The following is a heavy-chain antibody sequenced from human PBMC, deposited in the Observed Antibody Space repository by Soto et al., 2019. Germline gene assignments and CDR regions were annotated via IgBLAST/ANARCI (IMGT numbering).Heavy chain of an antibody. J-gene: IGHJ6*02. CDR2: INPNSGGT. CDR3: ARERYYDSTYYYGMDV. Sequence: ASVKVSCKASGYTFTGYYMHWVRQAPGQGLEWMGWINPNSGGTNYAQKFQGRVTMTRDTSISTAYMELSRLRSDDTAVYYCARERYYDSTYYYGMDVRGQGTTVTVSS. V-gene: IGHV1-2*02. CDR1: GYTFTGYY. D-gene: IGHD3-22*01.